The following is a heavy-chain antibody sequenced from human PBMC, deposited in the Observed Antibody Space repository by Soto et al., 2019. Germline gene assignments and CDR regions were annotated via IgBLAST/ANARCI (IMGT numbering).Heavy chain of an antibody. CDR3: ARVSLRGYSGGTQLGLFDP. CDR2: IIPIFGTA. CDR1: GGTFSSYA. Sequence: SVKVSCKASGGTFSSYAISWVRQAPGQGLEWMGGIIPIFGTANYAQKFQGRVTITADESTSTAYMELSSLRSEDTAVYYCARVSLRGYSGGTQLGLFDPWGQGTLVTVSS. J-gene: IGHJ5*02. V-gene: IGHV1-69*13. D-gene: IGHD5-12*01.